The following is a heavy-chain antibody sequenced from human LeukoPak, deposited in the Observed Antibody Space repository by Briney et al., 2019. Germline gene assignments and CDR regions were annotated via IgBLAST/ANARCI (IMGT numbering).Heavy chain of an antibody. Sequence: GGSLRLSCTTSGFTFGDYAVSWVRQAPGKGLEWVGFIRSDTYGGTTEYAASVKGRFTISRDDSKSIAYLQMNSLNTEDTAVYYCTRDPLHYYGSGSYYHFDYWGQGTLVTVSS. J-gene: IGHJ4*02. CDR1: GFTFGDYA. V-gene: IGHV3-49*04. D-gene: IGHD3-10*01. CDR2: IRSDTYGGTT. CDR3: TRDPLHYYGSGSYYHFDY.